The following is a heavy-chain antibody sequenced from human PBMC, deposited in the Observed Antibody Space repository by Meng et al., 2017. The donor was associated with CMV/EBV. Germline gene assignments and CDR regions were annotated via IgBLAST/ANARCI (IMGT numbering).Heavy chain of an antibody. CDR1: GFTFSNAW. CDR3: TTAAYYDFWSGYYLNYFDY. Sequence: GRSLKISCAASGFTFSNAWMSWVRQAPGKGLEWVGRIKSKTDGGTTDYAAPVKGRFTISRDDSKNTLYLQMNSLKTEDTAVYYCTTAAYYDFWSGYYLNYFDYWGQGTLVTVSS. D-gene: IGHD3-3*01. V-gene: IGHV3-15*01. CDR2: IKSKTDGGTT. J-gene: IGHJ4*02.